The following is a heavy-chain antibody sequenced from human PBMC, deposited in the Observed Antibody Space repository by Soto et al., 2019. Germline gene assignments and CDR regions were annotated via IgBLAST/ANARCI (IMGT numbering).Heavy chain of an antibody. V-gene: IGHV2-5*01. CDR1: GFSLSTSEVG. CDR3: AHSRVFDWFDP. D-gene: IGHD6-13*01. Sequence: SGPTLVNPTQTLTLTCTFSGFSLSTSEVGVGWIRQPPGKALEWLALIFWNDDERYNPSLKRRLTITKDISKNQVVLTMTNMDPMDTATYYCAHSRVFDWFDPWRQGTLVTVSS. CDR2: IFWNDDE. J-gene: IGHJ5*02.